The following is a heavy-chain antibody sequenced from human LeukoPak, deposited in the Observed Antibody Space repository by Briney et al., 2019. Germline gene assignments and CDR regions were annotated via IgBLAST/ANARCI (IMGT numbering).Heavy chain of an antibody. D-gene: IGHD2-15*01. V-gene: IGHV1-2*02. CDR2: INPNSGGT. CDR1: GYTFTGYY. J-gene: IGHJ4*02. Sequence: ASVKASCKASGYTFTGYYMHWVRQAPGQGLEWMGWINPNSGGTNYAQKFQGRVTMTRDTSISTAYMELSRLRSDDTAVYYCARVRNSGGNSDFDYWGQGTLVTVSS. CDR3: ARVRNSGGNSDFDY.